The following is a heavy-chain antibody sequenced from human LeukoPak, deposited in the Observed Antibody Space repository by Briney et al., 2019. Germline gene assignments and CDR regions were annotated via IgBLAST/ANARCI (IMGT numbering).Heavy chain of an antibody. CDR1: GFTFSSHA. Sequence: GGSLRLSCAASGFTFSSHAMNWVRQAPGKGLEWVSYTSISSSSVYYADSVKGRFTISRDNSKNTLYLQMNSLRAEDTAVYYCARGTPYHNGGKGRYYFDYWGQGTLVTVSS. J-gene: IGHJ4*02. CDR2: TSISSSSV. V-gene: IGHV3-48*01. D-gene: IGHD4-23*01. CDR3: ARGTPYHNGGKGRYYFDY.